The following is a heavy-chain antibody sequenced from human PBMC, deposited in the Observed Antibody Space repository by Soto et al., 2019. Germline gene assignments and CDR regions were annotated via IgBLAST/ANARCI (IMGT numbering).Heavy chain of an antibody. J-gene: IGHJ4*02. Sequence: EVQLVESGGGLVKPGGSLRLSCVASGFTFSSHSMNWVRQAPGKGLEWISSMSSSRSYIYYADSVKGRFTISRDNAKNSLYLQMNRLRAEDRAVYYWARDGMLGARGDWGQGTLVTVSS. CDR1: GFTFSSHS. D-gene: IGHD1-26*01. V-gene: IGHV3-21*01. CDR3: ARDGMLGARGD. CDR2: MSSSRSYI.